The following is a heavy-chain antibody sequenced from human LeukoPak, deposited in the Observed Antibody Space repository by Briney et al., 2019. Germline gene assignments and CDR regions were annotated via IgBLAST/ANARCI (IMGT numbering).Heavy chain of an antibody. Sequence: SETLSLTCTVSGGSISSYYWSWIRQPPGKGLEWIGYIYYSGSPNYNPSLKSRVTISVDTSKNQFSLKLSSVTAADTAVYYCARHRVGGSPWAELDYWGQGTLVTVSS. CDR1: GGSISSYY. CDR2: IYYSGSP. J-gene: IGHJ4*02. CDR3: ARHRVGGSPWAELDY. V-gene: IGHV4-59*08. D-gene: IGHD3-3*01.